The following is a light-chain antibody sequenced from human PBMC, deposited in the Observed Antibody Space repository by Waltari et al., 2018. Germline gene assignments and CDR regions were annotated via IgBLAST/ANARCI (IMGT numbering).Light chain of an antibody. CDR2: TTN. Sequence: QSVLTQPPSASGTPGQRVTISCSGNSSNIGNNIVNWYQQLPGTAPKLLIYTTNRRPSGVPDRFSGSKAGTSASLAISGLQSEDEADYYCATWDDSLNGPVFGGGTKLTVL. J-gene: IGLJ2*01. V-gene: IGLV1-44*01. CDR1: SSNIGNNI. CDR3: ATWDDSLNGPV.